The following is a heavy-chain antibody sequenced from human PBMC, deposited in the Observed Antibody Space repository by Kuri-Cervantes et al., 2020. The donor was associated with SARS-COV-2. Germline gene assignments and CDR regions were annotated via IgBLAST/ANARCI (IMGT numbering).Heavy chain of an antibody. D-gene: IGHD6-19*01. CDR3: ARGYSSDQRYGMDV. Sequence: GGSLRLSCAASGFTVSSYTMNWVRQAPGKGLEWLSSISYSGSYIYYSDSVKGRFTISRDNAKNSLFLQMNSLRAEDTAVYFCARGYSSDQRYGMDVWGQGTTVTVSS. J-gene: IGHJ6*02. V-gene: IGHV3-21*01. CDR2: ISYSGSYI. CDR1: GFTVSSYT.